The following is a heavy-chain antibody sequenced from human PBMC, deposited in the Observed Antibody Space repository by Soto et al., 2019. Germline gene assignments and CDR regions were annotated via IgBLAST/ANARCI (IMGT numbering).Heavy chain of an antibody. CDR3: ARVPLVPAAIESYYYYGMAV. CDR1: GGSISSGDYY. V-gene: IGHV4-30-4*01. J-gene: IGHJ6*02. D-gene: IGHD2-2*01. Sequence: PSETLSLTCTVSGGSISSGDYYWSWIRQPPGKGLEWIGYIYYSGSTYYNPSLKSRVTISVDTSKNQFSLKLSSVTAADTAVYYCARVPLVPAAIESYYYYGMAVWGQGTTVTVSS. CDR2: IYYSGST.